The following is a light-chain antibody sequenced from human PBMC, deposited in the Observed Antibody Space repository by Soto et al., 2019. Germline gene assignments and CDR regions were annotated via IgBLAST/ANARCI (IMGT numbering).Light chain of an antibody. V-gene: IGLV1-40*01. Sequence: SVLTQPPSVSGAPGQRFTISCTGSSSNIGAGYDVHWYQQRPGTAPKLLIFGNINRPSGVPDRFSGSKSGTSASLAITGVQTEDEGDCYCESYDSTLSARYVFGTGTKVTV. CDR2: GNI. CDR3: ESYDSTLSARYV. CDR1: SSNIGAGYD. J-gene: IGLJ1*01.